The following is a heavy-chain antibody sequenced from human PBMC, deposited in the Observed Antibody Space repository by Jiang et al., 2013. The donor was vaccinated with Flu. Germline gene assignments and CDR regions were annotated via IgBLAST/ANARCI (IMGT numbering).Heavy chain of an antibody. CDR2: IIPIFGTT. J-gene: IGHJ4*02. CDR1: GGTFSNYA. Sequence: GAEVKKPGSSVKVSCKASGGTFSNYAISWVRQAPGQGLEWMGGIIPIFGTTNYAQKFQGRVTITADKSTSTAYMALRSLTSEDTAVYYCARVAHDYYDSSGYGNWGQGTLVTVSS. D-gene: IGHD3-22*01. V-gene: IGHV1-69*06. CDR3: ARVAHDYYDSSGYGN.